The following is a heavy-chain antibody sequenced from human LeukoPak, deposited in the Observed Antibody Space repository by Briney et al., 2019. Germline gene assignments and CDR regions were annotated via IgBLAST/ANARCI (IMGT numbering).Heavy chain of an antibody. CDR2: ISSSSSYI. Sequence: GGSLRLSCAASGFTFSSYSMNWVRQAPGKGLEWVSSISSSSSYIYYADSVKGRFTISRDNAKNSLYLQMNSLRAEDTAVYYCAREGQSGDSSGYFDYWGQGTLVTVSS. CDR1: GFTFSSYS. CDR3: AREGQSGDSSGYFDY. J-gene: IGHJ4*02. V-gene: IGHV3-21*01. D-gene: IGHD3-22*01.